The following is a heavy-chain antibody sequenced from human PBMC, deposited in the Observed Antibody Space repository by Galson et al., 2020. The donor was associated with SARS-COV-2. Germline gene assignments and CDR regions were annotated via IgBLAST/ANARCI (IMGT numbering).Heavy chain of an antibody. CDR1: GYTLTELS. D-gene: IGHD3-3*01. CDR2: FDPDDGET. V-gene: IGHV1-24*01. Sequence: ASVKVSCKVSGYTLTELSMHWVRQAPGKGLEWLGGFDPDDGETIYAQKFQGRVTMTEDTSTDTAYMELSSLRSEDTAVYYCAISPPIGVPNWFDPWGQGTLVTVSS. CDR3: AISPPIGVPNWFDP. J-gene: IGHJ5*02.